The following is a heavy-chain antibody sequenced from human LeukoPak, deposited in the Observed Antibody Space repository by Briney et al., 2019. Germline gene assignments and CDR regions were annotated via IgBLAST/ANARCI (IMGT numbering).Heavy chain of an antibody. CDR1: GGSITSNY. D-gene: IGHD3-10*01. CDR2: IFYTGST. Sequence: PSETLSLTCTVSGGSITSNYWSWIRQPPGKGLEWIGYIFYTGSTNHNPSLKSRVTISVDTSKNQFSLNLSSVTAADTAIYYCARQLRGAYYYFDYWGQGTLVTVSS. V-gene: IGHV4-59*08. CDR3: ARQLRGAYYYFDY. J-gene: IGHJ4*02.